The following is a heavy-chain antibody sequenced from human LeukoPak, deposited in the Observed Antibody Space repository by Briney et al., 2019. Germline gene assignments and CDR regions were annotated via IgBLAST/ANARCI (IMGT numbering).Heavy chain of an antibody. CDR1: GYTFTGYY. J-gene: IGHJ4*02. V-gene: IGHV1-2*02. CDR3: ARTRDPRRYFDWSFGY. CDR2: INPNSGGT. Sequence: ASVKVSCKASGYTFTGYYMHWVRQAPGQGLEWMGWINPNSGGTNYAQKFQGRVTMTRDTSISTAYMELSRLRSDDTAVYYCARTRDPRRYFDWSFGYWGQGTLVTVSS. D-gene: IGHD3-9*01.